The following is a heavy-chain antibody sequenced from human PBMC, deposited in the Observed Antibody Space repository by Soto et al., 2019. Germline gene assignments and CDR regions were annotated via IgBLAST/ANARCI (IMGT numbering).Heavy chain of an antibody. CDR1: GGSFIDYS. Sequence: PSETLSLTCAVYGGSFIDYSWGWIRQSPGTGLEWIGEINHSGSANYNPSLKSRVTISVDTSKNQFSLKLSSVTAADTAVYYCARLYYDFWSGYYSYYYYYMDVWGKGTTVTVSS. D-gene: IGHD3-3*01. J-gene: IGHJ6*03. CDR2: INHSGSA. V-gene: IGHV4-34*01. CDR3: ARLYYDFWSGYYSYYYYYMDV.